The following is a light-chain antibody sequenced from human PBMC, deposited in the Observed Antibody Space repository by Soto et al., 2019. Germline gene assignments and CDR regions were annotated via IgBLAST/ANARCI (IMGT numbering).Light chain of an antibody. V-gene: IGKV2-30*01. CDR3: LQSTHWPPT. Sequence: DVVMSQSPLSLPVTLGQPASISCRSSQSLVSSDGNTYFHWFHQRPGQSPRRLIHEISKRDSGVXDXXSGSGSGTDFTLKISRVEAEDVGVFYCLQSTHWPPTFGGGTRVEIK. CDR2: EIS. J-gene: IGKJ4*01. CDR1: QSLVSSDGNTY.